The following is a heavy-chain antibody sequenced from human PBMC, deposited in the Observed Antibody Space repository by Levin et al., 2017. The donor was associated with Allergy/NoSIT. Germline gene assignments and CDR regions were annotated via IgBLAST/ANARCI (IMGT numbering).Heavy chain of an antibody. J-gene: IGHJ3*02. D-gene: IGHD6-19*01. CDR2: IYYRGST. CDR3: ASQRGWSSLSAFDM. V-gene: IGHV4-59*08. CDR1: GGSLSKFY. Sequence: SQTLSLTCTVSGGSLSKFYWSWIRQPPGKGLEWIGYIYYRGSTSYNPFLKDRLTISVDTSKNQFSLRLSSVTAADTAVYYCASQRGWSSLSAFDMWGQGRMVIVSA.